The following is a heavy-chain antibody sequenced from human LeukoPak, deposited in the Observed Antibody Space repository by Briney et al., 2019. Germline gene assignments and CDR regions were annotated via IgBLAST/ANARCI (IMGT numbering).Heavy chain of an antibody. CDR2: IYYSGST. CDR1: GGSISSSSYY. D-gene: IGHD6-6*01. V-gene: IGHV4-39*07. CDR3: ARHLSPYSSSIDFDY. J-gene: IGHJ4*02. Sequence: PSGTLSLTCTVSGGSISSSSYYWGWIRQPPGKGLEWIGSIYYSGSTYYNPSLKSRVTISVDTSKNQFSLKLSSVTAADTAVYYCARHLSPYSSSIDFDYWGQGTLVTVSS.